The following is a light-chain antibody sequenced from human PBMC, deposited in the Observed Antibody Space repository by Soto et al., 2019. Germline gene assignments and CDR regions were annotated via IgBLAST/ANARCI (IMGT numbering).Light chain of an antibody. V-gene: IGLV2-14*03. CDR2: DVT. J-gene: IGLJ1*01. CDR3: PSFTTAYTHV. Sequence: QSVLTQPASVSGSPGQSITVSCTGTSSDIGRYDYVSWYQQHPGKVPKLLIYDVTNRPSGVSNRFSGSKSGNTASLTISGLQAEDEADYYCPSFTTAYTHVFGTGTKVTVL. CDR1: SSDIGRYDY.